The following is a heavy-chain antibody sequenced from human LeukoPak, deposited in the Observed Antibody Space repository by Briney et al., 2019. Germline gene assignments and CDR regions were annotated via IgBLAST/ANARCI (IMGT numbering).Heavy chain of an antibody. Sequence: GGSLRLSCVVSGFTFSTSWMAWVRQAPGKGLEWLANINKDGRQTYYVDSVKGRFTISRDNAENSLHLQMNSLRAEDTAVYYCATPLDAPGNYWGQGSLVTVSS. D-gene: IGHD6-13*01. CDR1: GFTFSTSW. CDR3: ATPLDAPGNY. V-gene: IGHV3-7*01. CDR2: INKDGRQT. J-gene: IGHJ4*02.